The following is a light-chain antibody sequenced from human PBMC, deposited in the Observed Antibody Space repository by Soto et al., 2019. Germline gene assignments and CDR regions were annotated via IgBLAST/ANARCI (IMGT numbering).Light chain of an antibody. Sequence: DVVLTQTPLSSPVTLGQPASISCRSSQSLVYSDGNTYLSWLQQRPGQPPRLLIYQISNRFSGVTDRFSGSGAGTDFTLKISRVEAEDVGVYYCMQFAHFPRTFGQGTKLDI. CDR1: QSLVYSDGNTY. V-gene: IGKV2-24*01. J-gene: IGKJ1*01. CDR2: QIS. CDR3: MQFAHFPRT.